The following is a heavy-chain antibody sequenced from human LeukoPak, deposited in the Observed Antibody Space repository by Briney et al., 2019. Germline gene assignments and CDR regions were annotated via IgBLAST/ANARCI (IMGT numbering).Heavy chain of an antibody. V-gene: IGHV3-30*03. J-gene: IGHJ4*02. CDR3: ARGEYYSDTSSYFDY. CDR1: GFTFSSYG. CDR2: ISYDGSNK. Sequence: GRSLRLSCAASGFTFSSYGMNWVRQAPGKGLEWVAVISYDGSNKYYADSVKGRFTISRDNSKNTLFVQMSSLRAEDTAVYYCARGEYYSDTSSYFDYWGQGTLVTVSS. D-gene: IGHD3-22*01.